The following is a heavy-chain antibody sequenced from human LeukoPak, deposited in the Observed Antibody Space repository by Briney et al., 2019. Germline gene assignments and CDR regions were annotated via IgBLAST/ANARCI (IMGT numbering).Heavy chain of an antibody. Sequence: GGSLRLSCAASGFTFSSYGMHWVRQAPGKGLEWVAVIWYDGSNKYYADSVKGRFTISRDNSKNTLYLQMNSLRAEDTAVYYCAKLADISMVRGVMGYFDYWGQGTLVTVSS. D-gene: IGHD3-10*01. CDR3: AKLADISMVRGVMGYFDY. V-gene: IGHV3-33*03. J-gene: IGHJ4*02. CDR2: IWYDGSNK. CDR1: GFTFSSYG.